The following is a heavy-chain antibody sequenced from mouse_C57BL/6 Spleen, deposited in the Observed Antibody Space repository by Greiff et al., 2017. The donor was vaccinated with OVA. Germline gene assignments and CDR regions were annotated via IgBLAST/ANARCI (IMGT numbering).Heavy chain of an antibody. J-gene: IGHJ1*03. CDR2: ISNGGGST. CDR3: ASDSNGYWYFDV. Sequence: EVKLVESGGGLVQPGGSLKLSCAASGFTFSDYYMYWVRQTPEKRLEWVAYISNGGGSTYYPDTVKGRFTISRDNAKNTLYLQMRRLKSEDTAMYYCASDSNGYWYFDVWGTGTTVTVSS. V-gene: IGHV5-12*01. D-gene: IGHD2-5*01. CDR1: GFTFSDYY.